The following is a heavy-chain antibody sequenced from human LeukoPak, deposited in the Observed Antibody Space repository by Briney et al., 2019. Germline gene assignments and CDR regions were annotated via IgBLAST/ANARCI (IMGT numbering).Heavy chain of an antibody. V-gene: IGHV3-48*03. J-gene: IGHJ4*02. CDR1: GFTFSSYE. D-gene: IGHD2-15*01. Sequence: GGSLRLSCAASGFTFSSYEMTWVRQAPGKGLEWISYIDSSGGRRNYADSVKGRFTISRDNAKNLLYLQMDSLRAEDTAVYYRAKGRTCSGGSCYSGDYWGQGTLVTVSS. CDR3: AKGRTCSGGSCYSGDY. CDR2: IDSSGGRR.